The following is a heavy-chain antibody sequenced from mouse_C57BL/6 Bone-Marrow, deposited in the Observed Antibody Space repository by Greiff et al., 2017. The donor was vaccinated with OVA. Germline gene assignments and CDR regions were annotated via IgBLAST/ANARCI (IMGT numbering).Heavy chain of an antibody. CDR3: ERHGGSSTWCAY. D-gene: IGHD1-1*01. CDR1: GFTFSSYG. J-gene: IGHJ3*01. Sequence: VQLKESGGDLVKPGGSLKLSCAASGFTFSSYGMSWVRQTPDKRLEWVATISSGGSYTYYPDSVKGRFTISRDNAKNTLYLQMSSLKSEDTAMYYCERHGGSSTWCAYWGQGTLVTVSA. CDR2: ISSGGSYT. V-gene: IGHV5-6*01.